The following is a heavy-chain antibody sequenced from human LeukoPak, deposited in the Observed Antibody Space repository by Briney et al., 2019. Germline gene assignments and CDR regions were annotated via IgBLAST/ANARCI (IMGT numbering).Heavy chain of an antibody. Sequence: ASVKVSCKASGYTFTSYGISWVRQAPGQGLEWMGWISAYNGNTNYAQKLQGRVTMTTDTPTSTAYMGLRSLRSDDTAVYYCARDSSSSWYSWFDPWGQGTLVTVSS. D-gene: IGHD6-13*01. CDR2: ISAYNGNT. V-gene: IGHV1-18*01. CDR1: GYTFTSYG. CDR3: ARDSSSSWYSWFDP. J-gene: IGHJ5*02.